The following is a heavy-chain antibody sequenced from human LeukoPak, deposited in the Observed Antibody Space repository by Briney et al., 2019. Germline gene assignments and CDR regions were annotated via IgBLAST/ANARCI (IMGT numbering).Heavy chain of an antibody. CDR3: ARDRASIPHWELDY. CDR1: GYIFTDYY. D-gene: IGHD7-27*01. J-gene: IGHJ4*02. V-gene: IGHV1-2*06. CDR2: INPKSGGT. Sequence: GASVKVSSKASGYIFTDYYIHWVRQSHAQGLEWMGRINPKSGGTDDAQDFQGRVTMTRDSSINTVHLYLSSLTSDDTAVYYCARDRASIPHWELDYWGQGSPVTVSP.